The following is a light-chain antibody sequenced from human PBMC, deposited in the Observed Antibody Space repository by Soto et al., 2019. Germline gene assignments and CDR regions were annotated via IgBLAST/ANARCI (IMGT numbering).Light chain of an antibody. Sequence: QSALTQPPSASGSPGQSVTISCTGTSSDVGGYNYVSWYQQYPGRAPKLMIYEVTKRPSGVPDRFSGSKSGNTASLTVSGLQAEDEADYYCSSYAASNNFYFVVGGGTMQTV. CDR2: EVT. V-gene: IGLV2-8*01. J-gene: IGLJ3*02. CDR1: SSDVGGYNY. CDR3: SSYAASNNFYFV.